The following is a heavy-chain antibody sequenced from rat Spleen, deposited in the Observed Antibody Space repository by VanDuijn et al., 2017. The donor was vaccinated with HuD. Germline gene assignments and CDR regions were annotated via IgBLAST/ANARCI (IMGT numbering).Heavy chain of an antibody. Sequence: EVQLVESGGGLVQPGRSLKFSCAASGFTFSDYAMAWVRQAPTKGLEWVASISPSGGSTYYRDSVKGRFTISRDNAKSTLYLQLDSLRSEDTATYYCTTDTFYDGTYYPGGFDYWGQGVMVTVSS. D-gene: IGHD1-12*02. V-gene: IGHV5S23*01. CDR3: TTDTFYDGTYYPGGFDY. CDR2: ISPSGGST. CDR1: GFTFSDYA. J-gene: IGHJ2*01.